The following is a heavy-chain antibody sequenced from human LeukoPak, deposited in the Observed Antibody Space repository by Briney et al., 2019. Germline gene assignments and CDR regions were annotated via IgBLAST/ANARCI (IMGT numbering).Heavy chain of an antibody. J-gene: IGHJ6*03. V-gene: IGHV3-7*01. CDR1: GFTFSSYR. Sequence: GGSLRLSCAASGFTFSSYRMNWVRQAPGKGLEWVANIKQDGSEKYYVDSVKVRFTISRDNAKNSLYLQMNSLRAEDTAVYYCASEENYYYYMDVWGKGTTVTVSS. CDR3: ASEENYYYYMDV. CDR2: IKQDGSEK.